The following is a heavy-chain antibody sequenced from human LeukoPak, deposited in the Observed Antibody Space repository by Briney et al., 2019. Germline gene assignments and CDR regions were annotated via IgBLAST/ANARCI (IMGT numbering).Heavy chain of an antibody. Sequence: SETLSLTCAVYGGSFSGYYWSWIRQPPGKGLEWIGEINHSGSTNYNPSLKSRVTISVDTSKNQFSLKLSSVTAADTAVYYCAREKSRKAAAASIGFDIWGQGTMVTVSS. D-gene: IGHD6-13*01. J-gene: IGHJ3*02. CDR3: AREKSRKAAAASIGFDI. CDR2: INHSGST. V-gene: IGHV4-34*01. CDR1: GGSFSGYY.